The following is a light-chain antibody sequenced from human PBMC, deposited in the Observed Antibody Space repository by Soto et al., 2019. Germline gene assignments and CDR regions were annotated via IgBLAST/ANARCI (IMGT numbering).Light chain of an antibody. J-gene: IGKJ1*01. V-gene: IGKV3D-15*01. CDR2: GAS. CDR3: QQYNDWPRT. CDR1: QSVGTN. Sequence: EIVMTQSPATLSVSPGERATLSCRASQSVGTNLAWYQQKPGQAPSLLIYGASTRSTGIPARFSGSGSGTEFTLIISRMQSADFAVYYCQQYNDWPRTFGQGTKVEIK.